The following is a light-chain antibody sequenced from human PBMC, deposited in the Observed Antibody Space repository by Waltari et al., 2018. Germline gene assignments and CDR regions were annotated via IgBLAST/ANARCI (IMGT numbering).Light chain of an antibody. CDR3: QKYGSLPAT. CDR2: DAS. Sequence: EIMLTQSPGTLSLSLGERATLSCRASQSISSYSAWYQHKPGQAPRLLIYDASNRATGIPDRFSGSGSGTDFSLNISRLEPEDFAVYYCQKYGSLPATFGQGTKVEIK. J-gene: IGKJ1*01. CDR1: QSISSY. V-gene: IGKV3-20*01.